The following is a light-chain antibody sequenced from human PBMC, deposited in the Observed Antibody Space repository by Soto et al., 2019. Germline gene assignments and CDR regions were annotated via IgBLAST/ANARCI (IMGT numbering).Light chain of an antibody. J-gene: IGLJ1*01. V-gene: IGLV2-14*01. CDR3: SSYTSSSTLDV. CDR2: DVS. Sequence: QSALTQPASVSGSPGQSITISCTGTSSDVGGYNYVSWYQQHPGKAPKLMIYDVSNRPSGISNRFSGSKSGNTASLTISGLQAEDEVDYYCSSYTSSSTLDVFGTGTKLPAL. CDR1: SSDVGGYNY.